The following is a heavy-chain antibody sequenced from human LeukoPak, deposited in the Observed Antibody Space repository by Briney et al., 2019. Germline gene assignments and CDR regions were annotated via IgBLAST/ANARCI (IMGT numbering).Heavy chain of an antibody. Sequence: VWSLRLSCAASGVTFISYVMSWVRQAPGKGREGVSTISSSGSSKYYADAVKCRFTISRDNTKNTLFLQMNGLRAEDTAIYYCAKGQEKGVFDIWGQGTMVTVSS. J-gene: IGHJ3*02. CDR3: AKGQEKGVFDI. V-gene: IGHV3-23*01. CDR1: GVTFISYV. D-gene: IGHD2-8*01. CDR2: ISSSGSSK.